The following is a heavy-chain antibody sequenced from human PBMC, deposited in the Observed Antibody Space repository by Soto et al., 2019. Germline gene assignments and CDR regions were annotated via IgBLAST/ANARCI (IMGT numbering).Heavy chain of an antibody. CDR2: VYYSRSG. CDR3: ARRTRGDPAGFDY. D-gene: IGHD4-17*01. V-gene: IGHV4-59*08. CDR1: GDSFSTYY. J-gene: IGHJ4*02. Sequence: PSETLSLTCSVSGDSFSTYYWSWIRQPPGEGLEWIGYVYYSRSGNYNPSLKSRVTITVDPSKNQFSLKLTSVTAADTALYYCARRTRGDPAGFDYWGRGTLVTVSS.